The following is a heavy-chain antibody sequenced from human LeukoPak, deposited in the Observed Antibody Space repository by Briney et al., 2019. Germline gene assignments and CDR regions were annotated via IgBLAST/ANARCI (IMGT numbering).Heavy chain of an antibody. V-gene: IGHV3-23*01. Sequence: GGSLRLSCAASGFNFSSYAMSWVRQAPGKGLEWGSAISGSGGSTYYADSVKGRFTISRDNSKSTLYLQMNSLRAEDTAVYYCARSNTIFGVVTIDYWGQGTLVTVSS. D-gene: IGHD3-3*01. CDR1: GFNFSSYA. J-gene: IGHJ4*02. CDR3: ARSNTIFGVVTIDY. CDR2: ISGSGGST.